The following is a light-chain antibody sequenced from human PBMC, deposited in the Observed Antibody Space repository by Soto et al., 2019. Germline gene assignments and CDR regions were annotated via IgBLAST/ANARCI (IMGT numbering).Light chain of an antibody. CDR1: QTVRNNY. V-gene: IGKV3-20*01. CDR3: QQFSSYPLT. CDR2: DAS. J-gene: IGKJ4*01. Sequence: ENVLTQAPGTLSLSPGDRATLSCRASQTVRNNYLAWYQQKPGQAPRLLIYDASSRATGIPDRFSGGGSGTDFTLTISRLEPEDFAVYYCQQFSSYPLTFGGGTKVDIK.